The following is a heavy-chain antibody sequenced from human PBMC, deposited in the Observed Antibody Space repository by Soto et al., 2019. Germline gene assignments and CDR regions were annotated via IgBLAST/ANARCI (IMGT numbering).Heavy chain of an antibody. CDR3: ARDTGNSFDY. CDR1: GYTFNTYF. J-gene: IGHJ4*02. Sequence: HVQLVQSGGELMKPGASVKVSCNTSGYTFNTYFITWVRQAPGQGLEWMGWISPHNGNTNYAEKFQGRVTMTADTITKTAYMELRNLRIDDTAVYYCARDTGNSFDYWGQGTPVTVSS. CDR2: ISPHNGNT. V-gene: IGHV1-18*01.